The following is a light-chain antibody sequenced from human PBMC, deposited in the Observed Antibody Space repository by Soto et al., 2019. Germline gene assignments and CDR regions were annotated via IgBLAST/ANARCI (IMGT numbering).Light chain of an antibody. CDR1: QPVSSNF. CDR3: QQYANSPIT. Sequence: EIDLTQSPGTLSLSPGESAALSCRASQPVSSNFLAWYQQKPGQAPRLLIYGVSSRASGIPDRFFGSGSGTDFTLTINSLEPEDFAVYYCQQYANSPITFGQGTRREIK. J-gene: IGKJ5*01. V-gene: IGKV3-20*01. CDR2: GVS.